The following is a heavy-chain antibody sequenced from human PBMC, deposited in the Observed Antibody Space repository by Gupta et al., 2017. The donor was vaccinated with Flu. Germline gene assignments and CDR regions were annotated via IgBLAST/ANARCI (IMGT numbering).Heavy chain of an antibody. D-gene: IGHD1-1*01. CDR2: IFTSGST. CDR1: GGSMGNYY. CDR3: ARGLELLYYFDY. V-gene: IGHV4-4*07. Sequence: QVQLQESGPGLVKPSETLSLTCTVSGGSMGNYYWSWIRQPAGKGLEWIGRIFTSGSTNYNPSLKSRVTMSIDTSKNQFSLKLSSVTAADTAVYYCARGLELLYYFDYWGQGTLVTVSS. J-gene: IGHJ4*02.